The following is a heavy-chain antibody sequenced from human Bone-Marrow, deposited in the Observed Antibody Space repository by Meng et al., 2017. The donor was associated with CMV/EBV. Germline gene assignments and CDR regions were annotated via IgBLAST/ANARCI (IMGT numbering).Heavy chain of an antibody. J-gene: IGHJ5*02. CDR3: AREYCGGDCYFGGWFDP. Sequence: SETLSLTCTVSGGSISSYYWSWIRQPPGKGLEWIGYIYYSGSTNYNPSLKSRVTISVDTSKNQFSLKLSSVTAADTAVYYCAREYCGGDCYFGGWFDPWGQGTLVPVSS. CDR1: GGSISSYY. D-gene: IGHD2-21*01. CDR2: IYYSGST. V-gene: IGHV4-59*01.